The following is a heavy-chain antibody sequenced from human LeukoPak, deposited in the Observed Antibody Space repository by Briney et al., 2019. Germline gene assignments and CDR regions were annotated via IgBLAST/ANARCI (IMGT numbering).Heavy chain of an antibody. Sequence: PGGSLRLSCAASGFTLNDMSWVRRAPGKGLEWVSAISASGDSTYYADSVNGRFTISRDNSKNTLHLQMNSLRAEDTATYYCTTRAGNSYGYFDYWGQGTLVTVSS. CDR1: GFTLND. CDR2: ISASGDST. D-gene: IGHD3-10*01. J-gene: IGHJ4*02. V-gene: IGHV3-23*01. CDR3: TTRAGNSYGYFDY.